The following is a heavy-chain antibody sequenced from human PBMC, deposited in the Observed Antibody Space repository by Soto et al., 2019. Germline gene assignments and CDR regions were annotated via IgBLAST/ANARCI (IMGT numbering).Heavy chain of an antibody. CDR2: IWYDGSNK. CDR3: ARDLQHYGDYVDYAFDI. J-gene: IGHJ3*02. D-gene: IGHD4-17*01. V-gene: IGHV3-33*01. Sequence: PGGSLRLSCAASGFTFSSYGMHWVRQAPGKGMEWVAVIWYDGSNKYYADYVKGRFTISRDNSKNSLYLQMNSLRAEDTAVYYCARDLQHYGDYVDYAFDIWGQGTMVTVSS. CDR1: GFTFSSYG.